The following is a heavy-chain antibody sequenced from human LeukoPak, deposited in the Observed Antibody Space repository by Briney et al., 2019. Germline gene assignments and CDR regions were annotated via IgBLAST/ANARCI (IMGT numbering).Heavy chain of an antibody. J-gene: IGHJ4*02. V-gene: IGHV3-74*01. Sequence: PGGSLRLSCSASGFTFSSYWMHWVRQAPGEGLVWVSRITTDGSSTSYADSVKGRFTISRDNAKNSLSPQMETPRAEDSAISYRARAPPLGDDIWIPDYWGQGALVTVSS. CDR3: ARAPPLGDDIWIPDY. CDR1: GFTFSSYW. D-gene: IGHD3-16*01. CDR2: ITTDGSST.